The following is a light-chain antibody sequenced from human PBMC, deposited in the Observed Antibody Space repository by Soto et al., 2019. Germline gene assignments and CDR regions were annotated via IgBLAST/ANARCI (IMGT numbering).Light chain of an antibody. CDR2: KAS. J-gene: IGKJ1*01. CDR3: QHYNSYPPWT. CDR1: QSISIW. V-gene: IGKV1-5*03. Sequence: DIQMTQSPSTLSASVGDRVTITCRASQSISIWLAWYQQEPGKAPKLLIYKASSLQSGVPSRFSGSGSGTEFTLIISSLQPDDFATYYCQHYNSYPPWTFGQGTKVEIK.